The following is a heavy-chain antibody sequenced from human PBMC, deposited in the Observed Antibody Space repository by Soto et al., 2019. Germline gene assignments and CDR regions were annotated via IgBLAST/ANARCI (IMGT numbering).Heavy chain of an antibody. CDR1: GYTFTSYC. Sequence: ASVKVSCKASGYTFTSYCISWVRQAPGQGLEWMGWISAYNGNTNYAQKLQGRVTMTTDTSTSTAYMELRSLRSDDTAVYYCARDRIVVVVAATYYYYGMDVWGQGTTVNVSS. CDR3: ARDRIVVVVAATYYYYGMDV. CDR2: ISAYNGNT. J-gene: IGHJ6*02. V-gene: IGHV1-18*01. D-gene: IGHD2-15*01.